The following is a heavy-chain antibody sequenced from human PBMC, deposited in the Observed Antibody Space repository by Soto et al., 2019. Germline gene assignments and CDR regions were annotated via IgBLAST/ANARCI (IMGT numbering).Heavy chain of an antibody. CDR3: AGLRGGCGLPPSHGGDYYGMDV. J-gene: IGHJ6*02. D-gene: IGHD5-12*01. V-gene: IGHV1-69*02. CDR2: IIPILGIA. CDR1: GGTFSSYT. Sequence: QVQLVQSGAEVKKPGSSVKVSCKASGGTFSSYTISWVRQAPGQGLEWMGRIIPILGIANYAQKYQGRVTIPTANTSGPTNRPPSGLRSDDTAVYYCAGLRGGCGLPPSHGGDYYGMDVWGQGTTVTVSS.